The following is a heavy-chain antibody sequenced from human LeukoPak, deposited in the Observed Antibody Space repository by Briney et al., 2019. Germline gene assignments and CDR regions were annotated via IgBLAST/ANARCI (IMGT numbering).Heavy chain of an antibody. CDR1: GGSISSGDYY. CDR2: IYYSGST. D-gene: IGHD6-19*01. J-gene: IGHJ4*02. CDR3: ARDRLSSSGWFDY. V-gene: IGHV4-30-4*01. Sequence: SQTLSLTCTVSGGSISSGDYYWSWIRQPPGKGLEWIGYIYYSGSTYYNPSLKSRVTISVDTSKNQFSLKLSSVTAADTAVYYCARDRLSSSGWFDYWGQGTLVTVSS.